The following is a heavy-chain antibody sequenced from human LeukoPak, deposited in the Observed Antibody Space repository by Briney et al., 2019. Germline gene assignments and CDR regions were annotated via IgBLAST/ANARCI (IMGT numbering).Heavy chain of an antibody. D-gene: IGHD2-21*02. Sequence: GGSLRLSCAASGFTFSSYAMSWVRQAPGKGLEWVSAISGSGGNTYYADSVKGRFTISRDNSKNTLYLQMNSLRAEDTAVYYCAKDLDIVVVTATQDYYFDYWGQGTLVTVSS. CDR1: GFTFSSYA. J-gene: IGHJ4*02. V-gene: IGHV3-23*01. CDR3: AKDLDIVVVTATQDYYFDY. CDR2: ISGSGGNT.